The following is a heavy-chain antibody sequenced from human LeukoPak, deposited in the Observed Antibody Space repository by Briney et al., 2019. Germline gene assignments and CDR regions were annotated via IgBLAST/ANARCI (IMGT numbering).Heavy chain of an antibody. J-gene: IGHJ5*02. CDR1: GGSISSYY. CDR2: IYYSGST. V-gene: IGHV4-59*12. Sequence: SETLSLTCTVSGGSISSYYWSWIRQPPGKGLEWIGYIYYSGSTNYNPSLKSRVTISVDTSKNQFSLKLSSVTAADTAVYYCARVGGYCSSTSCFGPWGQGTLVTVSS. D-gene: IGHD2-2*01. CDR3: ARVGGYCSSTSCFGP.